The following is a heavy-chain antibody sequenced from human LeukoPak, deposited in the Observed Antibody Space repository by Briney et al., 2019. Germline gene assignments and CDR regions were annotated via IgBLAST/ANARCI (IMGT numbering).Heavy chain of an antibody. D-gene: IGHD1-26*01. CDR2: ISYDGSNK. CDR3: ARWVGATTLDN. CDR1: GFTFSSYG. Sequence: TGGSLRLSCAASGFTFSSYGMHWVRQAPGKGLEWVAVISYDGSNKYYADSVKGRFTISRDNSKNTLYLQMNSLRAEDTAVYYCARWVGATTLDNWGQGTLVTVSS. J-gene: IGHJ4*02. V-gene: IGHV3-30*03.